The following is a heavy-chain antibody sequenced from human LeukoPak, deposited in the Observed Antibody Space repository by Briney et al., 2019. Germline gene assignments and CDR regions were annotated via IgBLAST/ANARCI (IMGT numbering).Heavy chain of an antibody. CDR3: ARGRKGSSAPNDY. J-gene: IGHJ4*02. CDR1: GYTFTGYY. Sequence: ASVKVSCKASGYTFTGYYMHWVRQAPGQGLEWMGWINPNSGGTNYAQKFQGRVTMTRGTSISTAYMELSRLRSDDTAVYYCARGRKGSSAPNDYWGQGTLVTVSS. D-gene: IGHD6-13*01. CDR2: INPNSGGT. V-gene: IGHV1-2*02.